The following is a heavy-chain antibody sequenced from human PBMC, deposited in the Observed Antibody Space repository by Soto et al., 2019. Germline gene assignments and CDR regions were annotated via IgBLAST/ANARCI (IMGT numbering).Heavy chain of an antibody. CDR3: ARGLVDSGGNCFDS. CDR2: MNPKSGNT. V-gene: IGHV1-8*01. D-gene: IGHD2-21*01. CDR1: GYNINSYD. J-gene: IGHJ4*02. Sequence: ASVKVSFKASGYNINSYDMNWLRQATGQGLEWMGWMNPKSGNTGFAEKFQGRVKMTWNTSTGTVYLEISSLRPEDTAVYFCARGLVDSGGNCFDSWGQGTQVTVSS.